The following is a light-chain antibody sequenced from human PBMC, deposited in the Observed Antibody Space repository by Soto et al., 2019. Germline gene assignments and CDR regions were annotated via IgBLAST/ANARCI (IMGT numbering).Light chain of an antibody. CDR2: GTS. CDR3: QHYSTWPPRFS. CDR1: QSGGRN. J-gene: IGKJ3*01. V-gene: IGKV3-15*01. Sequence: EIVMTQAPATLSVSPGERVTLSCRASQSGGRNVAWYQQKSGQEPRLLIYGTSTRATGIPARFSGSGSETEFTLIISSLQSEVVAVYYCQHYSTWPPRFSFGPGAKVDIK.